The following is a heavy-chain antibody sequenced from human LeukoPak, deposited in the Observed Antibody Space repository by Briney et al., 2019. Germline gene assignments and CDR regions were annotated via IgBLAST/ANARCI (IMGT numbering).Heavy chain of an antibody. Sequence: SETLSLTCAVYGGSFSGYYWSWIRQPPGKGLEWIGEINHSGSTNYNPSLKSRVTISVDTSKNQFSLKLSSVTAADTAVYYCARLSGIAAPWGQGTLVTVSS. CDR2: INHSGST. CDR3: ARLSGIAAP. V-gene: IGHV4-34*01. D-gene: IGHD6-13*01. CDR1: GGSFSGYY. J-gene: IGHJ5*02.